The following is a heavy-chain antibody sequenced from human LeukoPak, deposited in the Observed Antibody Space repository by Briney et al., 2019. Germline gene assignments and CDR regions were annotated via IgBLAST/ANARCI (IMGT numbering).Heavy chain of an antibody. V-gene: IGHV3-30-3*01. J-gene: IGHJ4*02. Sequence: GRSLRLSCAASGFTFSSYAMHWVRQAPGKGLEWVAVISYDGSNKYYADSVRGRFTISRDNSENTLYLQMNSLRAEDTAVYYCAREEYSSGWYGLLVYWGQGTLVTVSS. D-gene: IGHD6-19*01. CDR2: ISYDGSNK. CDR1: GFTFSSYA. CDR3: AREEYSSGWYGLLVY.